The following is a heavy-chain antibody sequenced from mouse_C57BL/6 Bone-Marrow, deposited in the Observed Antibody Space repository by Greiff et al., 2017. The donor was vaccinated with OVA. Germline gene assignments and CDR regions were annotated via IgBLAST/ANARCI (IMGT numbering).Heavy chain of an antibody. CDR3: TRLLDAMDY. J-gene: IGHJ4*01. CDR2: ISSGGDYI. V-gene: IGHV5-9-1*02. Sequence: EVKLMESGEGLVKPRGSLKLSCAASGFTFSSYAMSWVRQTPEKRLEWVAYISSGGDYIYYADTVKGRFTISRDNARNTLYLKMSSLKSEDTAMYYCTRLLDAMDYWGQGTSVTVSS. CDR1: GFTFSSYA. D-gene: IGHD2-1*01.